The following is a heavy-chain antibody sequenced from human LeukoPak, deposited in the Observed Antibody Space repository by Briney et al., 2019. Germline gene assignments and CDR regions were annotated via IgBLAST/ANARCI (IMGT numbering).Heavy chain of an antibody. CDR3: ARDLENSFDY. V-gene: IGHV3-48*01. Sequence: GGSLRLSCAASGFTFSSYSMNWVRQAPGKGLEWVSYISSSSSTIYYADSVKGRFTISRDNSKNTLYLQMNSLRAEDTAVYYCARDLENSFDYWGQGTLVTVSS. CDR2: ISSSSSTI. J-gene: IGHJ4*02. CDR1: GFTFSSYS.